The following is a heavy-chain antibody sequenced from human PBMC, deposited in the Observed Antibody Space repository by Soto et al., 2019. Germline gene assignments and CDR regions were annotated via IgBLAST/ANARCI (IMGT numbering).Heavy chain of an antibody. CDR2: ISAYNDNT. CDR1: GYTFSSYG. V-gene: IGHV1-18*01. CDR3: ARESPPADY. J-gene: IGHJ4*02. Sequence: QVPLVQSGAEVKKPGASVKVSCKASGYTFSSYGISWVRQAPGQGLEWMGWISAYNDNTKYAHNLQGRVTMTTDTSTSTAFMELRSLRSDDTAVYYCARESPPADYWGQGTLVTVSS.